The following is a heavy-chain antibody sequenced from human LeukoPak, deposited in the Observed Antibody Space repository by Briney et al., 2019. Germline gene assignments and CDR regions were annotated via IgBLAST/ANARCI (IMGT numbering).Heavy chain of an antibody. Sequence: SVKVSCKTSGGTFSSYAISWVRQAPGQGLEWMGGIIPIFGTANYAQKFQGRVTITTDESTSTAYMELSSLRSEDTAVYYCARADSSRGLYYYMDVWGKGTTVTVSS. D-gene: IGHD6-13*01. CDR1: GGTFSSYA. J-gene: IGHJ6*03. V-gene: IGHV1-69*05. CDR2: IIPIFGTA. CDR3: ARADSSRGLYYYMDV.